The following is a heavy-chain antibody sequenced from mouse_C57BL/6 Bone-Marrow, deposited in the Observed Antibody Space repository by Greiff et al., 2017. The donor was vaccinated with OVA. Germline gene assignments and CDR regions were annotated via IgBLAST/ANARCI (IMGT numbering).Heavy chain of an antibody. D-gene: IGHD1-1*01. CDR2: ISSGGSYT. V-gene: IGHV5-6*01. Sequence: EVMLVESGGDLVKPGGSLKLSCAASGFTFSSYGMSWVRQTPDKRLEWVATISSGGSYTYYPDSVKGRFTISRDNAKNTLYLQMSSLKSEDTAMYYCARHNYGRGDYWGQGTTLTVSS. J-gene: IGHJ2*01. CDR3: ARHNYGRGDY. CDR1: GFTFSSYG.